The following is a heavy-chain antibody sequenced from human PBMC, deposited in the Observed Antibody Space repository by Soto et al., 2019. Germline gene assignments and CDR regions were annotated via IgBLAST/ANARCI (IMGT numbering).Heavy chain of an antibody. J-gene: IGHJ4*02. CDR3: GTITTGFGY. Sequence: GGSLRLSCAASGFTFSSYAMHWVRQAPGKGLEWVAVISYDGSNKYYADSVKGRFTISRDNSKNTLYLQMNSLRAEDTAVYYCGTITTGFGYWGQGTLVTVAS. CDR1: GFTFSSYA. D-gene: IGHD3-22*01. CDR2: ISYDGSNK. V-gene: IGHV3-30-3*01.